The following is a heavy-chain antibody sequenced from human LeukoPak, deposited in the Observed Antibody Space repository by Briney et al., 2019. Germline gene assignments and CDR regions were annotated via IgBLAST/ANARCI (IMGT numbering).Heavy chain of an antibody. CDR2: INANTRTI. CDR3: ARRGTIAVPVFWFDP. D-gene: IGHD6-19*01. CDR1: GFTFSSYE. J-gene: IGHJ5*02. V-gene: IGHV3-48*03. Sequence: GGSLRLSCVASGFTFSSYEMTWVRQAPGKGLEWISYINANTRTIYYADSVNGRFTMSRDNAKKSLYLQMNSLRAEDTAVYYCARRGTIAVPVFWFDPWGQGTLVIVSS.